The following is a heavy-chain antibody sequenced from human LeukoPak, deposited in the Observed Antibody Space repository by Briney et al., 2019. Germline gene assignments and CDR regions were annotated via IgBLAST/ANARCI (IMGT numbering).Heavy chain of an antibody. J-gene: IGHJ4*02. V-gene: IGHV1-69*05. D-gene: IGHD2-21*01. CDR3: ARGADVVYFDY. CDR2: IIPIFGTA. Sequence: ASVKVSCKASVGTFSSYAISWVRQAPGQGLEWMGRIIPIFGTANYAQKFQGRVTITTDESTSTAYMELSSLRSEDTAVYYCARGADVVYFDYWGQGTLVTVSS. CDR1: VGTFSSYA.